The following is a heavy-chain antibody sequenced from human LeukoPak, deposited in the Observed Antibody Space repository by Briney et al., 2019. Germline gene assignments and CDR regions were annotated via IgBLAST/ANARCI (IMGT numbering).Heavy chain of an antibody. V-gene: IGHV3-11*05. CDR3: ARDLIDYGDF. J-gene: IGHJ4*02. CDR2: ISGSSTYT. D-gene: IGHD3-16*01. Sequence: PGGSLRLSCAASGFSFSDYYMNWIRQAPGKGLEWVSYISGSSTYTDYADSVKGRFTISRDNAKNSLYLQMNSLRAEDTAVYYCARDLIDYGDFWGQGTLVTVSS. CDR1: GFSFSDYY.